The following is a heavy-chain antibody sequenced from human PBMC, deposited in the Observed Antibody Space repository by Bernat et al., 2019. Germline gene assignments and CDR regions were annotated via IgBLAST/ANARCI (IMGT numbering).Heavy chain of an antibody. V-gene: IGHV4-39*01. CDR3: VRRIQLWLLVDY. D-gene: IGHD5-18*01. CDR1: GGSISSSSYY. J-gene: IGHJ4*02. CDR2: SYYSGST. Sequence: QLQLQESGPGLVKPSETLSLTCTVSGGSISSSSYYWGWIRQPPGKGLEWIGSSYYSGSTYYNPSLKSRVTISVDTSKNQFSLKLSSVTAADTAVYYCVRRIQLWLLVDYWGQGTLVTVSS.